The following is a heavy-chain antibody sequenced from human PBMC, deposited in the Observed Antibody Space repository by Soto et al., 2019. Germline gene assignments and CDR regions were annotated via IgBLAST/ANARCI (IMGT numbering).Heavy chain of an antibody. CDR1: GFTFSSYA. V-gene: IGHV3-64D*06. Sequence: GSLRLSCSASGFTFSSYAMHWVRQAPGKGLEYVSGVRGNGDPPFYADSVKGRFTISRDNSKNTLYLQMSSLSADDTAVYYCVKSRGGNNFDFFDWGQGALVTVSS. CDR3: VKSRGGNNFDFFD. J-gene: IGHJ4*02. CDR2: VRGNGDPP. D-gene: IGHD5-12*01.